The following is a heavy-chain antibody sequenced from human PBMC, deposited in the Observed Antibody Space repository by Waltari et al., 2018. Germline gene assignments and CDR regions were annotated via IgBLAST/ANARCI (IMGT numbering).Heavy chain of an antibody. CDR2: IHPNSGDT. Sequence: QVHLVQPGAEVKKPGASVKVSCKASGYTFTGYYIQWLRRAPGKGLEWMGPIHPNSGDTNYAQTFHGRVTLTWDTSINTAYMELSSLKSDYTAVYYCARDLGSDYGNRDYWGQGPLVTVPS. CDR3: ARDLGSDYGNRDY. J-gene: IGHJ4*02. D-gene: IGHD4-17*01. CDR1: GYTFTGYY. V-gene: IGHV1-2*06.